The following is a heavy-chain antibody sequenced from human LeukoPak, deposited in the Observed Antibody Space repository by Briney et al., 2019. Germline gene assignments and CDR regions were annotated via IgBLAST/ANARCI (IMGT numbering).Heavy chain of an antibody. J-gene: IGHJ4*02. V-gene: IGHV4-59*01. CDR3: GRGAAAQLFDY. CDR1: GGSISSYY. CDR2: IYYSGST. Sequence: SETLSLTCTVSGGSISSYYWSWIRQPPGKGLEWIGYIYYSGSTNYNPSLKSRVTISVDTSNNQFSLKLSSVTAADTAVYYCGRGAAAQLFDYWGQGTLVTVSS. D-gene: IGHD6-13*01.